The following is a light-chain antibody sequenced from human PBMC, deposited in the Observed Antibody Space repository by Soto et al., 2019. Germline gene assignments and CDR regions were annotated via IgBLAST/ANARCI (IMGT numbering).Light chain of an antibody. CDR1: QGISSY. CDR3: QQYYSYPLT. J-gene: IGKJ4*01. Sequence: AIRMTQSPSSFSASTGGRVTITCRASQGISSYLAWYQQKPGKAPKLLIYAASTLQSGVPSRFRGSGSGTDFTLTISCLQYEDFATYYCQQYYSYPLTFGGGTKVDIK. CDR2: AAS. V-gene: IGKV1-8*01.